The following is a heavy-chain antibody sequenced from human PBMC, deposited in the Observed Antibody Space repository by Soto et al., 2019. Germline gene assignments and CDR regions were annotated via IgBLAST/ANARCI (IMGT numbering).Heavy chain of an antibody. CDR3: ARGYCSGGSCQAYY. Sequence: SETLSLTCAVYGGSFSGYYWSWIRQPPGKGLEWIGEINHSGSTNYNPSLKSRVTISVDTSKNQFSLKLSSVTAADTAVYYCARGYCSGGSCQAYYWGQGTLVTVSS. J-gene: IGHJ4*02. V-gene: IGHV4-34*01. CDR1: GGSFSGYY. CDR2: INHSGST. D-gene: IGHD2-15*01.